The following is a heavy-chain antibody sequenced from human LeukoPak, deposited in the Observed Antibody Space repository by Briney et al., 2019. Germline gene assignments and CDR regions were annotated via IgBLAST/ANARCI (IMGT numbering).Heavy chain of an antibody. CDR3: AQGRLGYSYGAFDH. J-gene: IGHJ4*02. CDR2: ISGSGGST. Sequence: GGSLRLSCAASGFTFSSYGMSWVRQAPGKGLEWVSVISGSGGSTNFADSVKGRFTSSRDNSKNTLYLQMHSLRVEDTAVYYCAQGRLGYSYGAFDHWGQGTLVTVSS. CDR1: GFTFSSYG. D-gene: IGHD5-18*01. V-gene: IGHV3-23*01.